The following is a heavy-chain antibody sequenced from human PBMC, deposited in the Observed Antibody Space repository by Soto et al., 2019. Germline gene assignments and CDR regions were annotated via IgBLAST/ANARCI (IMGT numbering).Heavy chain of an antibody. D-gene: IGHD2-8*01. CDR1: VFTFSRDG. Sequence: SLRLSCASSVFTFSRDGISCVRQAPGKGLEWVSLITDNGGSTYYADSVKGRFTISRDNTKNTLFLQMNSLRVEDTAVYYCEKEWSTTPAFEYWVHGALVTVSS. CDR2: ITDNGGST. V-gene: IGHV3-23*01. J-gene: IGHJ4*01. CDR3: EKEWSTTPAFEY.